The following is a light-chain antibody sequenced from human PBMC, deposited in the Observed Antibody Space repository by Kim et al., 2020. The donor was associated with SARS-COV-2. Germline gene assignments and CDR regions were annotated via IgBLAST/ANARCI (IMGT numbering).Light chain of an antibody. CDR2: LGS. V-gene: IGKV2-28*01. CDR1: QSLLHSNGYNY. CDR3: MQALQISSVT. Sequence: DIVMTQSPLSLPVTPGEPASISCRSSQSLLHSNGYNYLDWYLQKPGQSPQLLIYLGSDRASGVPDRFSGSGSGTDFTLTISKVEAEDVGVYYCMQALQISSVTFGGGTKVDIK. J-gene: IGKJ4*01.